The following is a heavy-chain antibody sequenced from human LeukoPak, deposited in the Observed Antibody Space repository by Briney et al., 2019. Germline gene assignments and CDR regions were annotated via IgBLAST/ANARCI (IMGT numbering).Heavy chain of an antibody. D-gene: IGHD2-2*01. Sequence: GASVKVSCTASGYTFTSYGISWVRQAPGQGLEWMGWISAYNGNTNYAQKLQGRVTMTTDTSTSTAYMELRSLRSDDTAVYYCARDRREYCSSTSCSFQFDPWGQGTLVTVSS. CDR1: GYTFTSYG. CDR3: ARDRREYCSSTSCSFQFDP. CDR2: ISAYNGNT. J-gene: IGHJ5*02. V-gene: IGHV1-18*01.